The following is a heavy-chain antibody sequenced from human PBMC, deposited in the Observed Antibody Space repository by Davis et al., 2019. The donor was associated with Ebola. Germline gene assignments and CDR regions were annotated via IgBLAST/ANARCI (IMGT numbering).Heavy chain of an antibody. V-gene: IGHV3-21*04. D-gene: IGHD3-3*01. CDR2: ISSSSSYI. J-gene: IGHJ4*02. Sequence: GESLKISCAASGFTFSTYSMNWVRQAPGKGLEWVSSISSSSSYIYYADSVKGRFTISRDNSKNTLYLQMNSLRAEDTAVYYCAKTQKALEWSPFDYWGQGTLVTVSS. CDR1: GFTFSTYS. CDR3: AKTQKALEWSPFDY.